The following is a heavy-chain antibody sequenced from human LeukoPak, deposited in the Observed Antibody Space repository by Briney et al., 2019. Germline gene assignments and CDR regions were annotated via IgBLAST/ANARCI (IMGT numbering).Heavy chain of an antibody. J-gene: IGHJ1*01. CDR2: ISYDGSNK. V-gene: IGHV3-30*03. D-gene: IGHD1-1*01. CDR3: ARAPRELERYEYFQH. CDR1: GFTFSSYG. Sequence: GGSLRLSCAASGFTFSSYGMHWVRQAPGKGLEWVAVISYDGSNKYYADSVKGRFTISRDNSKNTLYLQMNSLRAEDTAVYYCARAPRELERYEYFQHWGQGTLVTVSS.